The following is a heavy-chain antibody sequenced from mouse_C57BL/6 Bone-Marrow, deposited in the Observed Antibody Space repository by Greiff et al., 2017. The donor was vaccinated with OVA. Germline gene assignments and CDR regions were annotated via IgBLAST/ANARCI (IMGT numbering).Heavy chain of an antibody. CDR3: ARSQARGGFAD. CDR1: GYTFTSYW. J-gene: IGHJ3*01. V-gene: IGHV1-72*01. D-gene: IGHD3-2*02. CDR2: IDPTSGGT. Sequence: QVQLQQPGAELVKPGASVKLSCKASGYTFTSYWMHWVKQRPGRGPEWIGRIDPTSGGTKYNEKFKRKATLTVDKPSSTAYMQRSSLTSEDSAVYYCARSQARGGFADWGQGPLVTVSA.